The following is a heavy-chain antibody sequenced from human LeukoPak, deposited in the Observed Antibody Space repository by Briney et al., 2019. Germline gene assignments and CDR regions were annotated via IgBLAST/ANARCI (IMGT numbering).Heavy chain of an antibody. J-gene: IGHJ4*02. CDR2: MNPNSGNT. CDR1: AYTFTSYD. CDR3: ARGAPGSYCSGGSCPYFDY. Sequence: GASVKVSCKASAYTFTSYDINWVRQATGQGLECMGWMNPNSGNTGYAQKFQGRVTMTRNTSISTAYMELSSLRSEDTAVYYCARGAPGSYCSGGSCPYFDYWGQGTLVTVSS. D-gene: IGHD2-15*01. V-gene: IGHV1-8*01.